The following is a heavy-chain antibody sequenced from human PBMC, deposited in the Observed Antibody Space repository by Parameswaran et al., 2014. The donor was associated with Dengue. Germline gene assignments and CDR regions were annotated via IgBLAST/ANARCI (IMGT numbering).Heavy chain of an antibody. Sequence: VRQAPGKGLEWVSSISSSSSYIYYADSVKGRFTISRDNAKNSLYLQMNSLRAEDTAVYYCARDPDSYGMDVWGQGTTVTVSS. CDR2: ISSSSSYI. V-gene: IGHV3-21*01. D-gene: IGHD3-22*01. CDR3: ARDPDSYGMDV. J-gene: IGHJ6*02.